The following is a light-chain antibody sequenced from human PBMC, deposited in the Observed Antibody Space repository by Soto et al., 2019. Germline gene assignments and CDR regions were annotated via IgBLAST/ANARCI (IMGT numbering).Light chain of an antibody. CDR1: QSVSSS. CDR2: GAS. V-gene: IGKV3-15*01. J-gene: IGKJ1*01. Sequence: EIVMTQSPATLSVSPGERATLSCRASQSVSSSLAWYQQKPGQAPRLLIYGASTRATDIPARFSGSGSGTEFTLTISSLQSEDFAIYYCQQYYNWPPGTFGQGTKVDIK. CDR3: QQYYNWPPGT.